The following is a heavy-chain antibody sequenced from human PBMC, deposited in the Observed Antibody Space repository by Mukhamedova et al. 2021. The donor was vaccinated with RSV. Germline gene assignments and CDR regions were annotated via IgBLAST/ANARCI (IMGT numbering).Heavy chain of an antibody. D-gene: IGHD2-15*01. CDR2: T. Sequence: TNYAQKFQGRVTMTRDTSISTAYMELSRLRSDDTAVYYCARDWRYCSGGSCFIKHAFDIWGQGTMVTVSS. CDR3: ARDWRYCSGGSCFIKHAFDI. V-gene: IGHV1-2*02. J-gene: IGHJ3*02.